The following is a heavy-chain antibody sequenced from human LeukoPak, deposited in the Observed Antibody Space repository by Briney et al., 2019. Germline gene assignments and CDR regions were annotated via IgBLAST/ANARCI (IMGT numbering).Heavy chain of an antibody. CDR2: IYFSGNT. CDR1: GVSIRSTSYY. CDR3: ASGYFVHTFDF. Sequence: SETLSLTCTVSGVSIRSTSYYWGWIRQPPGKGLEWIGSIYFSGNTYCNPSLKTRVTISIDTSKNQFSLKLTSVTAADTAIFYCASGYFVHTFDFWGQGTLGTVSS. D-gene: IGHD2-2*03. J-gene: IGHJ4*02. V-gene: IGHV4-39*01.